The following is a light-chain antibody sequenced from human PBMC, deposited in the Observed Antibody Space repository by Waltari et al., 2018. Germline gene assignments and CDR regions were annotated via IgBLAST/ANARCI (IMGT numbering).Light chain of an antibody. V-gene: IGKV1-39*01. J-gene: IGKJ4*01. CDR1: QSISGY. Sequence: DIQMTQSPSSLSAPVGDRVTITCRASQSISGYLNWYQQKPGKAPKVLIYATSSLQSGVPSRFSGSGSGTDFTLTITSLQPEDFATYYCQQSYRTPPLTFGGGTKVEIK. CDR2: ATS. CDR3: QQSYRTPPLT.